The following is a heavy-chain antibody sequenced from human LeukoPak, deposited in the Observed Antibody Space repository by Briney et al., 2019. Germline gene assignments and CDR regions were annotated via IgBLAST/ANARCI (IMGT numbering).Heavy chain of an antibody. J-gene: IGHJ5*02. CDR1: GGSISSYY. D-gene: IGHD4-17*01. V-gene: IGHV4-59*01. CDR2: IYYSGST. CDR3: ARAGDYGDYVGWFDP. Sequence: SETLSLTCTVSGGSISSYYWSWIRQPPGKGLEWIGYIYYSGSTNYNPSLKSRVTISTDTSKNQFSLKLSSVTAADTAVYYCARAGDYGDYVGWFDPWGQGTLVTVSS.